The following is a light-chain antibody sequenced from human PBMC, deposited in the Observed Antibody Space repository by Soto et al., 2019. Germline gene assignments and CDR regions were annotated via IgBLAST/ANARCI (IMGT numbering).Light chain of an antibody. V-gene: IGKV3-11*01. J-gene: IGKJ2*01. Sequence: EIVLTQSPATLSLSPGERATLSCRASQSVSSYLAWYQQKPGQAPRLLIYDASNRATGIPARFSGSGSGTDFTLTISSLEPEDFATYYCQQSYSIPRTFGQGTKLEIK. CDR3: QQSYSIPRT. CDR1: QSVSSY. CDR2: DAS.